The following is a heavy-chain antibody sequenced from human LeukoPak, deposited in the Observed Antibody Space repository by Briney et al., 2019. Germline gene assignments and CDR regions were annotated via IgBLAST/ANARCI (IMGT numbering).Heavy chain of an antibody. CDR1: GFTFSSYA. V-gene: IGHV3-30*01. J-gene: IGHJ4*02. CDR3: ARDRSYWDHFDY. CDR2: ISYDGSTK. Sequence: GRSLRLSCAASGFTFSSYAMHWVRQAPGKGLEWVAVISYDGSTKYYADSVKGRLTISRDNSKNTLYLQMNSLRAEDTAVYYCARDRSYWDHFDYWGQGTLVTVSS. D-gene: IGHD1-26*01.